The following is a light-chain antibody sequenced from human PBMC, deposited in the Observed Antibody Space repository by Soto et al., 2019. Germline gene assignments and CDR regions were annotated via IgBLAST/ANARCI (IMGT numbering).Light chain of an antibody. CDR3: LHYNNGPR. Sequence: ETVMTQSPVTLSVSPGEGATLSCRASQTINNNLAWYQQKPGQAPRLLIYGASRRATGVPARFSGSGSGTEFTLTISSLQSEDFAVYYCLHYNNGPRFGQGTTGDIK. V-gene: IGKV3-15*01. J-gene: IGKJ1*01. CDR2: GAS. CDR1: QTINNN.